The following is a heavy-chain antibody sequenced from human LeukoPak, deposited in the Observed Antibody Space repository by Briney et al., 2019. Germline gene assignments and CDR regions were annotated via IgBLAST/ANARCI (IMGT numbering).Heavy chain of an antibody. Sequence: SETLSLTCTVSGGSISSSSYYWGWIRQPPGKGLEWIGYIYYSGSTNYNPSLKSRVTISVDTSKNQFSLKLSSVTAADTAVYYCARLRYRKMKAFDIWGQGTMVTVSS. CDR2: IYYSGST. J-gene: IGHJ3*02. V-gene: IGHV4-61*05. CDR3: ARLRYRKMKAFDI. CDR1: GGSISSSSYY. D-gene: IGHD2-2*02.